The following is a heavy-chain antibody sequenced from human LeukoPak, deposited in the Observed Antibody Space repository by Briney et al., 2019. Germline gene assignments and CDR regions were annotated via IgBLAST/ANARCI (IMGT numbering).Heavy chain of an antibody. CDR3: ARGVSVAGDFDF. J-gene: IGHJ4*02. D-gene: IGHD6-19*01. V-gene: IGHV3-23*01. CDR2: ISGGGDGT. Sequence: GGSLRLSCAASGFTFKSYAMSWVRQAPEKGLEWVSAISGGGDGTYYADSVKGRFTISRDNSRNTLLLQMSSLRAEDTAVYYCARGVSVAGDFDFWGQGALVTVSS. CDR1: GFTFKSYA.